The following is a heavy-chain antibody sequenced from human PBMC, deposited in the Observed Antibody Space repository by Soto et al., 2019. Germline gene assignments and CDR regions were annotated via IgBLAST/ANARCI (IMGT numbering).Heavy chain of an antibody. CDR2: INHVGIT. V-gene: IGHV4-34*01. CDR3: ARGRRTTLHDFRPDYYYGMDV. J-gene: IGHJ6*04. CDR1: GGSFRGFY. D-gene: IGHD3-3*01. Sequence: SETLSLTCAVSGGSFRGFYWTWIRQSPGKGLEWRGDINHVGITNYNPSLKGRVSIPVDTSKSQFSLKLSSVTAADAAVYYCARGRRTTLHDFRPDYYYGMDVWGKGTTVNVSS.